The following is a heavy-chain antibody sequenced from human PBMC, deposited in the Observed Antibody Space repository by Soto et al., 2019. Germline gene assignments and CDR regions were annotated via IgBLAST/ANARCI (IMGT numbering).Heavy chain of an antibody. V-gene: IGHV3-23*01. J-gene: IGHJ4*02. CDR3: AKVRITTIFDVVCIVDY. D-gene: IGHD3-3*01. CDR2: ISGSGGTT. CDR1: GFTFSSYA. Sequence: GSLRLSCAASGFTFSSYAMSWVRQAPGKGLECVSTISGSGGTTYYADSVKGRFTISRDNSKNTLYLQMNSLRAENTAVYYCAKVRITTIFDVVCIVDYWAEATLVTVSS.